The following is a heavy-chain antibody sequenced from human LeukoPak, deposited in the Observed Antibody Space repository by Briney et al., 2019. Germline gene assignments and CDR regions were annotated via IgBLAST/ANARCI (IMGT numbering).Heavy chain of an antibody. J-gene: IGHJ4*02. CDR2: ISVDGGGT. CDR1: GFTFSMYA. CDR3: AKDSAGVAGPDY. V-gene: IGHV3-23*01. Sequence: GGSLRLSCAASGFTFSMYAMSWVRQAPGKGLEWVSVISVDGGGTYYADSVKGRFTISRDNSKSTLYLQMNSLRAEDTAVYYCAKDSAGVAGPDYWGQGSLVTVSS. D-gene: IGHD6-19*01.